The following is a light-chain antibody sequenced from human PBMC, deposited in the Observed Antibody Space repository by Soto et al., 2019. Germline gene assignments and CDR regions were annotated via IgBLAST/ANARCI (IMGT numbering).Light chain of an antibody. V-gene: IGKV1-39*01. J-gene: IGKJ1*01. CDR1: QTIGTY. CDR3: QQSYNTPLT. Sequence: IGLTQSPSPLAASLGARVSITCRASQTIGTYVNWYRQKSGAAPELLIYDASTLQSGVPSRFRGGASGTDFTLTISSLQLDDFATYYCQQSYNTPLTFGQGTKV. CDR2: DAS.